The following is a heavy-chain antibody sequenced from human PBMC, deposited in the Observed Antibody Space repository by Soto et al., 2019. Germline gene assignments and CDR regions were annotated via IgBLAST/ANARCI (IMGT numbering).Heavy chain of an antibody. V-gene: IGHV1-8*01. Sequence: ASGKVSFQASGYSFTNHDVSWVRQATGQGLERMGWMNPGSGDTGYAQKLQGRVTMTTDTSTSTAYMELRSLGSDDTAVYYCARDRKRWGSSWYRYYYGMDVWGQGTTVTVSS. D-gene: IGHD6-13*01. J-gene: IGHJ6*02. CDR1: GYSFTNHD. CDR3: ARDRKRWGSSWYRYYYGMDV. CDR2: MNPGSGDT.